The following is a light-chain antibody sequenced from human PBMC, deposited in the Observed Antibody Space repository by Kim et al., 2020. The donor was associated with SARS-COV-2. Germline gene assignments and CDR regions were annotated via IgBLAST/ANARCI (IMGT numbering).Light chain of an antibody. J-gene: IGLJ2*01. V-gene: IGLV1-47*02. CDR1: SSNIGNIN. CDR2: TNN. Sequence: QRETVSGSRGSSNIGNINVYTDHQLPRTAPKLLIYTNNQRPSGVPDRFSGSKSGTSASLAISGLRSEDEADYYCAAWDDSLNGHVAFGGGTKVTVL. CDR3: AAWDDSLNGHVA.